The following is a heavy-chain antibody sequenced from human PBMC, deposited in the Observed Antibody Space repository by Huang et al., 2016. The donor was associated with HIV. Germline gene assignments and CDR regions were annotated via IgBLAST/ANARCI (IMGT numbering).Heavy chain of an antibody. V-gene: IGHV5-51*01. CDR3: ARGGIAAAANNWFDP. D-gene: IGHD6-13*01. CDR1: GYSFNTYW. CDR2: IYPGDSDT. Sequence: VQLVQSGAEVRKPGESLKISCKGSGYSFNTYWLGWVRQMPGKGLEWMWIIYPGDSDTKYSPSFQGQVTISVDKSTSTAYLQWRSLKASDTAIYYCARGGIAAAANNWFDPWGQGTLVTVSS. J-gene: IGHJ5*02.